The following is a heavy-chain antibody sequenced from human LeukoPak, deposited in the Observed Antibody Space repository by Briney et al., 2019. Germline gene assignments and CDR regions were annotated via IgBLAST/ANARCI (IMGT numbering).Heavy chain of an antibody. CDR3: ARDDYGDHGSNRTRNY. CDR2: INPSGGST. Sequence: ASVKVPCKASGYTFTSYYMHWVRQAPGQGLEWMGIINPSGGSTSYAQKFQGRVTMTRDTSTSTVYMELSSLRSEDTAVYYCARDDYGDHGSNRTRNYWGQGTLVTVSS. D-gene: IGHD4-17*01. V-gene: IGHV1-46*01. J-gene: IGHJ4*02. CDR1: GYTFTSYY.